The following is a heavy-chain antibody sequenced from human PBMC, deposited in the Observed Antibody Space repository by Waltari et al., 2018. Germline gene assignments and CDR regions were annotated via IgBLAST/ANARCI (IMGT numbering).Heavy chain of an antibody. CDR1: GFTFSSYW. CDR3: ARNGRELLDNDAFDI. Sequence: EVQLVESGGGLVQPGGSLRLSCAASGFTFSSYWMSWVRQAPGKGLEWVANIKQYGSEKYYVDSVKGRFTISRDNAKNSLYLQMNSLRAEDTAVYYCARNGRELLDNDAFDIWGQGTMVTVSS. CDR2: IKQYGSEK. V-gene: IGHV3-7*01. D-gene: IGHD1-26*01. J-gene: IGHJ3*02.